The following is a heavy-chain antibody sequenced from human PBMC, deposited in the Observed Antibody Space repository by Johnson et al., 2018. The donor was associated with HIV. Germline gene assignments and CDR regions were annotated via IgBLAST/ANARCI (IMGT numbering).Heavy chain of an antibody. CDR1: GFTFSRYA. J-gene: IGHJ3*02. D-gene: IGHD3-10*01. CDR2: ISNDGSDK. CDR3: ARGTYYYGSGSSHSDAFDI. V-gene: IGHV3-30-3*01. Sequence: QVQLVESGGGVVQPGRSLRLSCAASGFTFSRYAMHWVRQAPGKGLEWVAVISNDGSDKYYADSVKGRFTISRDNSKNTLYLQMNSLRAEDTAVYYCARGTYYYGSGSSHSDAFDIWGLGTMVTVSS.